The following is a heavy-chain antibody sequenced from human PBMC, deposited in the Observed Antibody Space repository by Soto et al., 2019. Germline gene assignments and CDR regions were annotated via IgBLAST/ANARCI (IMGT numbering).Heavy chain of an antibody. CDR1: GGSISSYY. J-gene: IGHJ4*02. V-gene: IGHV4-59*08. Sequence: SETLSLTCTVSGGSISSYYWSWIRQPPGKGLEWIGYIYYSGSTNYNPSLKSRVTISVDTSKNQFSLKLSSVTAADTAVYYCARGGFKDIVVVPAAMNFDYWGKGTLVTVSS. CDR2: IYYSGST. D-gene: IGHD2-2*01. CDR3: ARGGFKDIVVVPAAMNFDY.